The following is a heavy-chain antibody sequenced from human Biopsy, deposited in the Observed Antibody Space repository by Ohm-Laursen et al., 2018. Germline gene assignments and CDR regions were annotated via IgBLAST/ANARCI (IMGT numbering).Heavy chain of an antibody. CDR1: GDSISSYY. J-gene: IGHJ2*01. CDR3: ARDRGFYSDRTVPGYFDL. CDR2: VSYTGST. V-gene: IGHV4-59*01. Sequence: SETLSLTCTVSGDSISSYYWSWIRQPTGKGLEWIGYVSYTGSTDYNPSLQSRVTISVDTSKNHFSLRLRSVTPADTAMYYCARDRGFYSDRTVPGYFDLWGRGTLVTVSS. D-gene: IGHD3-22*01.